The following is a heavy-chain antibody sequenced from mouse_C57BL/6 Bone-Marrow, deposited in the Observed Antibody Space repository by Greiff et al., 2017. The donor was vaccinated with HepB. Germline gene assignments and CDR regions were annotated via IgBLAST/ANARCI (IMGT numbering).Heavy chain of an antibody. CDR3: ARNPPYGSSPWFAY. CDR1: GFSLSTFGMG. J-gene: IGHJ3*01. CDR2: IWWDDDK. D-gene: IGHD1-1*01. V-gene: IGHV8-8*01. Sequence: QVTLKVSGPGILQPSQTLSLTCSFSGFSLSTFGMGVGWIRQPSGKGLEWLAHIWWDDDKYYNPALKSRHTISKDTSKNQVFLKIANVDTSDTATYYGARNPPYGSSPWFAYWGQGTLVTVSA.